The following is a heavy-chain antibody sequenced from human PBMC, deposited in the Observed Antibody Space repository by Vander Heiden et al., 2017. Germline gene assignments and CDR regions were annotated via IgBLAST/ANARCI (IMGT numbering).Heavy chain of an antibody. CDR2: IKSKADGGTT. Sequence: EVQLVESGGCLVKPGGSLRLSCTSSEFIFSSAGTSWVRQAPGKGLEWVGRIKSKADGGTTDYAAPVNNRCTIFRDDSKNTLYLQMNSLKTDDTAFYYCTRPYGADHYFDYWGQGALVTVSS. V-gene: IGHV3-15*01. D-gene: IGHD3-10*01. J-gene: IGHJ4*02. CDR1: EFIFSSAG. CDR3: TRPYGADHYFDY.